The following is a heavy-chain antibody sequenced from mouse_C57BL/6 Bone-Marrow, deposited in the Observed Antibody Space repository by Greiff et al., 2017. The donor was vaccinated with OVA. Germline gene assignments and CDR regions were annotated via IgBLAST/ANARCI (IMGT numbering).Heavy chain of an antibody. CDR2: IDPSDSYT. J-gene: IGHJ1*03. Sequence: QVQLQQPGAELVMPGASVKLSCKASGYTFTSYWMHWVKQRPGQGLEWIGEIDPSDSYTNYNQKFKGKSTLTVDKSSSTAYMQLSSLTSEDSAVYYCARGWGNYPWYFDVWGTGTTVTVSS. V-gene: IGHV1-69*01. CDR1: GYTFTSYW. CDR3: ARGWGNYPWYFDV. D-gene: IGHD2-1*01.